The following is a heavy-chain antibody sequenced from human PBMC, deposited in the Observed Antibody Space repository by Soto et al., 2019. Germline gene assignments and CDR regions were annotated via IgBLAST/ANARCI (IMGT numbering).Heavy chain of an antibody. Sequence: GESLKISCKGSGFSFTKYWIGWVRQMPGKGLEWMGMIYPGDSDTRYSPSFQGQVIISADKSINTAYLQWSSLQASDTAIYYRARSYSGTYPPPYYFDYWGQGTLVTISS. CDR1: GFSFTKYW. CDR2: IYPGDSDT. CDR3: ARSYSGTYPPPYYFDY. J-gene: IGHJ4*02. D-gene: IGHD1-26*01. V-gene: IGHV5-51*01.